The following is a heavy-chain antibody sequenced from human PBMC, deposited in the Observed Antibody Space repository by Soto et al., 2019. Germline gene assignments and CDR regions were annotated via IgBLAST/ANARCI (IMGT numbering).Heavy chain of an antibody. CDR1: GFTVSSNY. CDR2: IYSGGST. D-gene: IGHD6-13*01. J-gene: IGHJ4*02. CDR3: ARVSHGYLDSSSWYFDY. V-gene: IGHV3-53*01. Sequence: GGSLRLSCAASGFTVSSNYMSWVRQAPGKGLEWVSVIYSGGSTYYADSVKGRFTISRDNSKNTLYLQMNSLRAEDTAVYYCARVSHGYLDSSSWYFDYWGQGTLVTVSS.